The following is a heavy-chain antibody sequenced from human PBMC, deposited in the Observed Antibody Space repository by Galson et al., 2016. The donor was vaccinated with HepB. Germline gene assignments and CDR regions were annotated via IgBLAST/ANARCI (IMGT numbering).Heavy chain of an antibody. Sequence: SLRLSCAASGFSFSSYSMHWVRQAPGKGLEWVAVIWYDGRNEYYADSVKGRFTISRGNSKNMLNLQMNSLRVEDTAVYYCAREMATRQNYFDRWGQGALVTVSS. CDR1: GFSFSSYS. V-gene: IGHV3-33*01. CDR2: IWYDGRNE. J-gene: IGHJ4*02. D-gene: IGHD5-24*01. CDR3: AREMATRQNYFDR.